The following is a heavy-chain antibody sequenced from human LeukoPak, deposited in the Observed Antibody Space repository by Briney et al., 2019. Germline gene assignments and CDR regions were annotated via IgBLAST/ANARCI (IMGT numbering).Heavy chain of an antibody. CDR3: ARWEGGSYYDFDY. J-gene: IGHJ4*02. D-gene: IGHD1-26*01. CDR1: GYSISSGYY. CDR2: IYHSGST. V-gene: IGHV4-38-2*01. Sequence: PSETLSLTCAVSGYSISSGYYWGWIRQPPGKGLEWIGSIYHSGSTYYNPSLKSRVTISVDTSKNQFSLKLSFVTAADTAVYYCARWEGGSYYDFDYWGQGTLVTVSS.